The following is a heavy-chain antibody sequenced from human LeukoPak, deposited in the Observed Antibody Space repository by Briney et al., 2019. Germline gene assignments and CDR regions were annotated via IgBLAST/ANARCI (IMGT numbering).Heavy chain of an antibody. CDR1: GGTFSSYA. D-gene: IGHD3-3*01. Sequence: SVKVSCKASGGTFSSYAISWVRQAPGQGLEWMGGIIPIFGTANYAQKFQGRVTISADESTSTAYMELSSLRSEDTAVYYCARGEGTIFGVVIRNWFDPWGQGTLVTVSS. CDR2: IIPIFGTA. CDR3: ARGEGTIFGVVIRNWFDP. J-gene: IGHJ5*02. V-gene: IGHV1-69*13.